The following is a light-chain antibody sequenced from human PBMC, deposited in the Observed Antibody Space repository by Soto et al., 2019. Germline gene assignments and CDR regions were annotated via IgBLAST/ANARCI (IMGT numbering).Light chain of an antibody. Sequence: EVVMRQSPATLSVSPGEGATLACRASQGIGDTLAWYQHKPGQTPRLLIYGTSSRATGIPDRFSGSGSGTDFTLTISRLEPEDFAVYYCQQYGSSPRTFGLGTKVDIK. J-gene: IGKJ1*01. CDR3: QQYGSSPRT. CDR2: GTS. CDR1: QGIGDT. V-gene: IGKV3-20*01.